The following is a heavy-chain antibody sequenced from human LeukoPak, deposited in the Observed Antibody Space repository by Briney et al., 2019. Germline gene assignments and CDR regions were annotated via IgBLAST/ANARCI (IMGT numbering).Heavy chain of an antibody. J-gene: IGHJ4*02. CDR1: GGSISSYY. D-gene: IGHD3-3*01. CDR2: IYYSGST. Sequence: SETLSLTCTGSGGSISSYYWSWIRQPPGKGLEWIGYIYYSGSTNYNPSLKSRVTIFVDTSKNQFSLKLTSLTAADTAVYYCARTNHYDFWTFDYWGQGTLVTVSS. V-gene: IGHV4-59*01. CDR3: ARTNHYDFWTFDY.